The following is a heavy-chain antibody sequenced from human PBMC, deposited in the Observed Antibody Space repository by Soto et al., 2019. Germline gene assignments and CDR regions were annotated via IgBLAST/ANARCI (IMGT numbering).Heavy chain of an antibody. CDR1: GFTFSSNA. CDR3: AKRRDSSGHSSLDY. V-gene: IGHV3-23*01. Sequence: GGSLRLSCAASGFTFSSNAMNWVRQAPGKGLEWVSAISGSGGSTYYAESVKGRFTISRDNSKNTVYLQMNSLRAEDTAVYYCAKRRDSSGHSSLDYWGRGTLVTVSS. J-gene: IGHJ4*02. D-gene: IGHD3-22*01. CDR2: ISGSGGST.